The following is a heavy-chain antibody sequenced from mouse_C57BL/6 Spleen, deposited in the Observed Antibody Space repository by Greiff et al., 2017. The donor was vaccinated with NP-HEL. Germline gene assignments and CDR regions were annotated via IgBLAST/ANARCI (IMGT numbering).Heavy chain of an antibody. CDR2: ISYDGSN. CDR3: ARDGQYYFDY. CDR1: GYSITSGYY. Sequence: EVQLVESGPGLVKPSQSLSLTCSVTGYSITSGYYWNWIRQFPGNKLEWMGYISYDGSNNYNPSLKNRISITRDTSKNQFFLKLNSVTTEDTATYYCARDGQYYFDYWGQGTTLTVSS. V-gene: IGHV3-6*01. J-gene: IGHJ2*01.